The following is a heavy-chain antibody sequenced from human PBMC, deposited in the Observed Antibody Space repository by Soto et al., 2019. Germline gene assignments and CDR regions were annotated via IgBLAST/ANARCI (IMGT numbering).Heavy chain of an antibody. CDR2: VYNDGSA. D-gene: IGHD3-22*01. J-gene: IGHJ4*02. CDR1: GVSISSGNW. Sequence: SETLSLTCDVSGVSISSGNWWSWVRQPPGKGLEWIAEVYNDGSANYHPPLESRATISVDRPKNQFSLRLSSVTAAATGKYYCARLVYDSRLNYLYFDHWGQGTLVTVSS. CDR3: ARLVYDSRLNYLYFDH. V-gene: IGHV4-4*02.